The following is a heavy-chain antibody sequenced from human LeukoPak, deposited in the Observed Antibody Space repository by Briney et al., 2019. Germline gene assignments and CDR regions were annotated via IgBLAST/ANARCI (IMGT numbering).Heavy chain of an antibody. CDR3: ARRARVRMVYFYYFMDI. CDR2: ISDSPDIT. V-gene: IGHV3-23*01. CDR1: GFTFSSYA. J-gene: IGHJ6*03. D-gene: IGHD2-8*01. Sequence: GGSLRLSSVASGFTFSSYAMNWVRQAPGKGLEWLSLISDSPDITYYTDSVKGRFTISRSNSNNTVYLQMNNLRADDTAVYYCARRARVRMVYFYYFMDIWGKGTTVTVSS.